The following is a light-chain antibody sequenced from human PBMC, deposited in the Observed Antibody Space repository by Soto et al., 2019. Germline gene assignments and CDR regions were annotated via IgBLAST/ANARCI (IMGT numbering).Light chain of an antibody. J-gene: IGLJ2*01. CDR2: VGTGGIVG. V-gene: IGLV9-49*01. CDR3: GADHGSGSNFVV. Sequence: HLVLTQPPSASASLGASVTLTCTLSSGHSKYKVDWYQQRPGKGPRFVMRVGTGGIVGSKGDGIPGRFSVLGSGLNRYLTIKNIQEEDESDYHCGADHGSGSNFVVFGGGTKLTVL. CDR1: SGHSKYK.